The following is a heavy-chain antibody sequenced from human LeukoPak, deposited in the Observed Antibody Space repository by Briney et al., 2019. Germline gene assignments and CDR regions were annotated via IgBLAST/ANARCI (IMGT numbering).Heavy chain of an antibody. J-gene: IGHJ5*02. V-gene: IGHV1-69*01. D-gene: IGHD2-15*01. CDR1: GGTFSSYA. CDR2: IIPIFGTA. Sequence: GASVKVSCKASGGTFSSYAISWVRQAPGQGLEWMGGIIPIFGTANYAQKFQGRVTITADESTSTAYMELSSLRSEDTAVYYCARDCSGGSCDHTNWFDPWGQGTLVTVSS. CDR3: ARDCSGGSCDHTNWFDP.